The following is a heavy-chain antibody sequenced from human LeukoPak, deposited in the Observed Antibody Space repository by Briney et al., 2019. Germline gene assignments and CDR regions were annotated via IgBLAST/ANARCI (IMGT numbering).Heavy chain of an antibody. V-gene: IGHV4-61*02. CDR3: ARSGGIVVVADAFDI. CDR1: GGSISSGSYY. D-gene: IGHD3-22*01. Sequence: SETLSLTCTVSGGSISSGSYYWSWIRQPAGKGLEWIGRIYTSGSTNYNPSLKSRVTISVDTSKNQFSLKLSSVTAADTAVYYCARSGGIVVVADAFDIWGQGTMVTVSS. J-gene: IGHJ3*02. CDR2: IYTSGST.